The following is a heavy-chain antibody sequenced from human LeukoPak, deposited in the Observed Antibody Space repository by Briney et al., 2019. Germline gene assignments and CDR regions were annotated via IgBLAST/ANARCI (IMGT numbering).Heavy chain of an antibody. Sequence: GGSLRLSCAASGFTFSSYGMHWVRQAPGKGLEWVAVIWYDGSNKYYADSVKGRFIISRDNSKNTLYLQMNSRRAEDTAVYYCARDLSWFGEFDYWGQGTLVTVSS. CDR3: ARDLSWFGEFDY. D-gene: IGHD3-10*01. V-gene: IGHV3-33*01. CDR1: GFTFSSYG. CDR2: IWYDGSNK. J-gene: IGHJ4*02.